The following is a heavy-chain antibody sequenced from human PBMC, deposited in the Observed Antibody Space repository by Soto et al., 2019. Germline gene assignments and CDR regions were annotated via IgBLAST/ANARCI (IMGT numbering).Heavy chain of an antibody. Sequence: LRLSCAASGFTFSSYAMHWVRQAPGKGLEWVAVISYDGSNKYYADSVKGRFTISRDNSKNTLYLQMNSLRAEDTAVYYCARVSLDYWGQGTLVTVSS. CDR3: ARVSLDY. V-gene: IGHV3-30-3*01. CDR2: ISYDGSNK. D-gene: IGHD3-16*02. CDR1: GFTFSSYA. J-gene: IGHJ4*02.